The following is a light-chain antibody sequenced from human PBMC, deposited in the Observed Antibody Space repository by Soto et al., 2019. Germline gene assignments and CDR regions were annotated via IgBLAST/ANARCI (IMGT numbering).Light chain of an antibody. Sequence: DIQMTQSPSTLSASVGDRVTITCRASQSISSWLAWYQQKPGKAPKLLIYDASSLESGVPSRFSGSGSGTEFTLTISSLQPDDFATYCCQQYNSYSPSYTLGQGTKLDI. CDR2: DAS. V-gene: IGKV1-5*01. J-gene: IGKJ2*01. CDR1: QSISSW. CDR3: QQYNSYSPSYT.